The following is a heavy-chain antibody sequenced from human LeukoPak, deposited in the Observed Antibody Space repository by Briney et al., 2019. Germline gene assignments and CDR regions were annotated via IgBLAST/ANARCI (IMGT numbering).Heavy chain of an antibody. CDR1: GGSVSSYY. D-gene: IGHD5-24*01. J-gene: IGHJ4*02. V-gene: IGHV4-59*02. Sequence: PSETLSLTCSVSGGSVSSYYWSWIRQSPGKGLEWIGYIHNSGSTNYNPSLKSRVTISVDTSKNQFSLKLSSVTAADTAVYYCATLDGDGYNPPIDYWGQGTLVTVSS. CDR3: ATLDGDGYNPPIDY. CDR2: IHNSGST.